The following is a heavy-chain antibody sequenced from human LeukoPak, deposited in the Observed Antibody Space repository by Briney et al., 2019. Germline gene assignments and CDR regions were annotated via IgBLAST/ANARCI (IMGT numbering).Heavy chain of an antibody. D-gene: IGHD1-26*01. Sequence: HPGGSLRLSCATSGFTFSSYAMSWVRQAPGKGLEWVSAISGRGGSTYYADSVKGRFTISRDSSKNTLYLQMNSLRAEDTAVYYCARVANSGSYRGSHAFDIWGQGTMVTVSS. J-gene: IGHJ3*02. V-gene: IGHV3-23*01. CDR1: GFTFSSYA. CDR2: ISGRGGST. CDR3: ARVANSGSYRGSHAFDI.